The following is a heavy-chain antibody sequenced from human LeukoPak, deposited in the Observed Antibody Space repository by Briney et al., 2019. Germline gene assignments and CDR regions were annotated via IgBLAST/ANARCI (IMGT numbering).Heavy chain of an antibody. CDR2: INHSGST. V-gene: IGHV4-34*01. CDR1: GGSFSTYY. Sequence: SETLSLTCAVYGGSFSTYYWSWIRQPPGKGLEWIGEINHSGSTNYNPSLKSRVTISVDTSKNQFSLKLSSVTAADTAVYYCARGFNYGDPGDYWGQGTLVTVSS. D-gene: IGHD4-17*01. CDR3: ARGFNYGDPGDY. J-gene: IGHJ4*02.